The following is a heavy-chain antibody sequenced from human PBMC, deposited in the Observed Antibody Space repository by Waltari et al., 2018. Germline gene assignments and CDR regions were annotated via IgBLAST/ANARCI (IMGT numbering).Heavy chain of an antibody. Sequence: QLQLQESGSGLVKPSQTLSLTCAVSGGSISSGGYSWSWIRQPPGKGLEWIGYIYHSGSTYYNPSLKSRVTISVDRSKNQFSLKLSSVTAADTAVYYCARGGITMVRGVITGFDYWGQGTLVTVSS. CDR1: GGSISSGGYS. J-gene: IGHJ4*02. CDR2: IYHSGST. V-gene: IGHV4-30-2*01. D-gene: IGHD3-10*01. CDR3: ARGGITMVRGVITGFDY.